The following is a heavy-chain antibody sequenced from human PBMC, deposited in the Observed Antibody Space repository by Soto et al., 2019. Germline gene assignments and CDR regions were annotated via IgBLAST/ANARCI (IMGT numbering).Heavy chain of an antibody. CDR2: INPNSGDT. CDR1: GYAFTDFY. CDR3: ARDLRGYSNWFHP. J-gene: IGHJ5*02. Sequence: APVKVACKSYGYAFTDFYIKWLLQTPGQGLEWLGWINPNSGDTHYGQHLQGRVTLIADTSINTTYMQLSSLAPGDTAMYYCARDLRGYSNWFHPWGQGTLVTVSS. D-gene: IGHD5-18*01. V-gene: IGHV1-2*02.